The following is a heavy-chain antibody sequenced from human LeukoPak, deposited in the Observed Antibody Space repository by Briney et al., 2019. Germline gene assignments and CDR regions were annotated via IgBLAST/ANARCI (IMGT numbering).Heavy chain of an antibody. J-gene: IGHJ1*01. CDR3: ARDLGYSLGARSP. V-gene: IGHV3-23*01. CDR1: GFTFSTYA. D-gene: IGHD5-12*01. Sequence: GGSLRLSCTGSGFTFSTYAMSWVRQAPGKGLEWVSVISGSGGSTYYADPVKGRFTISRDNSKNTLYLQMSSLRAEDTAVYHCARDLGYSLGARSPWGQGTLVTVSS. CDR2: ISGSGGST.